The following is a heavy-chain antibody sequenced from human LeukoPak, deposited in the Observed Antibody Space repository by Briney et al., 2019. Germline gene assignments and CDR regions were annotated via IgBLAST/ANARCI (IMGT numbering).Heavy chain of an antibody. CDR1: GFTFSNYA. CDR2: INNSGAGT. CDR3: AKDNGDYDY. D-gene: IGHD4-17*01. J-gene: IGHJ4*02. Sequence: GGSLRLSCAASGFTFSNYAMSWVRQAPGKGLKWVSTINNSGAGTYYADSVKGRFTISRDNSYNTVSLQMNSLRAEDTAVYYCAKDNGDYDYWGQGTLVTVSS. V-gene: IGHV3-23*01.